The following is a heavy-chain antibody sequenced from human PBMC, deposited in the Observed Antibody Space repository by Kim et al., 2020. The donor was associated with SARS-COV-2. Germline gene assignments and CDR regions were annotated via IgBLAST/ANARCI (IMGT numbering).Heavy chain of an antibody. CDR1: GFTFSSYS. CDR3: ARGVGAYCGGDCYPEY. V-gene: IGHV3-21*01. CDR2: ITTSSTYI. D-gene: IGHD2-21*02. J-gene: IGHJ4*02. Sequence: GGSLRLSCAASGFTFSSYSMNWVRQAPGKGLEWVSSITTSSTYIYYADSVKGRFTISRDNAKNSLYLQMHSLRAEDTAVYYCARGVGAYCGGDCYPEYWGQGTLVTVSS.